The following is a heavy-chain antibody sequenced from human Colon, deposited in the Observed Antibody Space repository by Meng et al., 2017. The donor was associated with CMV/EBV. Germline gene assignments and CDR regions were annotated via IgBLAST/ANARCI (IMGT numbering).Heavy chain of an antibody. Sequence: HILLKESGTTLVTPTQTLTLTSLCSGFPLITDKAGVGWIRHPPGKALEWLGFIYWDDDTRYSPSLKTRLTITRDTSKNQVILTMTNMDPADTATYYCVRRSYSGQDDYWGQGALVTVSS. CDR2: IYWDDDT. D-gene: IGHD5-12*01. V-gene: IGHV2-5*02. CDR1: GFPLITDKAG. J-gene: IGHJ4*02. CDR3: VRRSYSGQDDY.